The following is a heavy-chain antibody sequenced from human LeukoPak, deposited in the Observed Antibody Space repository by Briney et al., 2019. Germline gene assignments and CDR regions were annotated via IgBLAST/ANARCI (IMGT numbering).Heavy chain of an antibody. CDR2: VQHIGGET. CDR3: ATYSILNAREFRY. V-gene: IGHV3-7*01. J-gene: IGHJ1*01. D-gene: IGHD4-11*01. CDR1: GFTFSNSW. Sequence: GGSLRLSCAGSGFTFSNSWMGWVRQAPGEGLEWVANVQHIGGETYYVDSVKGRFTISRDNAKNSVYLQMNSLGADDTAVYYCATYSILNAREFRYWGQGTLVTVTS.